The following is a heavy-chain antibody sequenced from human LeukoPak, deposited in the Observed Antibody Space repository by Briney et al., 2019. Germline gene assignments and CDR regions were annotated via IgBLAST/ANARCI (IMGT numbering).Heavy chain of an antibody. V-gene: IGHV1-18*01. D-gene: IGHD3-16*02. CDR3: ASSYVWGSYRYAGFDP. CDR1: GYTFTSYG. J-gene: IGHJ5*02. CDR2: ISAYNGNT. Sequence: GASVKVSCKTFGYTFTSYGISWVRQAPGQGLEWMGWISAYNGNTNYAQKLQGRVTMTTDTSTSTAYMELRSLRSDDTAVYYCASSYVWGSYRYAGFDPWGQGTLVTVSS.